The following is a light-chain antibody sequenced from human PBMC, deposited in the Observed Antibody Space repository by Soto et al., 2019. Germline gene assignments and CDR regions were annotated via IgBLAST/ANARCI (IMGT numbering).Light chain of an antibody. CDR1: QSVSSN. Sequence: ENGMNQSPAALSVSQRERATLSCRASQSVSSNLAWYQQKPGQAPRLLIYGASTRATGIPARFSGSGSGTEFTLTISSLQSEDFAVYYCQQYNNWPRTFGQGTKVDIK. J-gene: IGKJ1*01. CDR3: QQYNNWPRT. CDR2: GAS. V-gene: IGKV3-15*01.